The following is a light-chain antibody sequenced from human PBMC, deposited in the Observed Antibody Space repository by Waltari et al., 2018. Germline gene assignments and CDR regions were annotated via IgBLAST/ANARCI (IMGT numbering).Light chain of an antibody. J-gene: IGLJ1*01. CDR3: QAWDSSTTYV. Sequence: SYELTQPPSVSVSPGQTASITCSGAKLGDKFACWYQQKPGQSRVLFIYQGSKRPSGIPERFSGSNSGNTATLTISGTQAMDEADYYCQAWDSSTTYVFGTGTKVTVL. CDR1: KLGDKF. CDR2: QGS. V-gene: IGLV3-1*01.